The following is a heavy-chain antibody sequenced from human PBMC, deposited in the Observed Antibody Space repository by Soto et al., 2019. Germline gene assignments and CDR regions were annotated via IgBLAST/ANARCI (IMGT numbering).Heavy chain of an antibody. V-gene: IGHV1-2*02. CDR1: GYTFNGYY. Sequence: GASVKVSCKASGYTFNGYYMHWVRQAPGQGLEWMGRIDPNTGGTNYAQKFQGRVTMTRDTSISTAYMELSRLRSEDTAIYYCARDEGGLXVYCSDGSCFLGHWFDSWGRGTLVTVSS. J-gene: IGHJ5*01. CDR2: IDPNTGGT. CDR3: ARDEGGLXVYCSDGSCFLGHWFDS. D-gene: IGHD2-15*01.